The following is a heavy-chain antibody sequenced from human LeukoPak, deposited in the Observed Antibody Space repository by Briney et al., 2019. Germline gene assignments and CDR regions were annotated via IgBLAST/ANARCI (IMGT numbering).Heavy chain of an antibody. Sequence: SETLSLTCAVYGGSFSGYYWSWIRQPPGKGLEWIGEINHSGSTNYNPSLKSRVTISVDTSKNQFSLKLSSVTAADTAVYYCARGGRFDSTPFAYWGQGTLVTVSS. CDR2: INHSGST. CDR3: ARGGRFDSTPFAY. D-gene: IGHD3-22*01. J-gene: IGHJ4*02. V-gene: IGHV4-34*01. CDR1: GGSFSGYY.